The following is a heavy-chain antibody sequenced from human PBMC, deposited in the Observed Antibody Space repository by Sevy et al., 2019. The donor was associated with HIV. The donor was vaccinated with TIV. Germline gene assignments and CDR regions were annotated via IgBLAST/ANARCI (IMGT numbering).Heavy chain of an antibody. CDR1: GFTFSNYW. CDR3: AREGDTVLVPTAVDAFDF. Sequence: GGSLRLSCAASGFTFSNYWMHWVRQAPGKGMVWVARIKTDGSNRDSADSVKGRFFISRDNAKNLLYLQMNSLRAEDTAADYCAREGDTVLVPTAVDAFDFWGQGTMVTVSS. V-gene: IGHV3-74*01. J-gene: IGHJ3*01. D-gene: IGHD2-2*01. CDR2: IKTDGSNR.